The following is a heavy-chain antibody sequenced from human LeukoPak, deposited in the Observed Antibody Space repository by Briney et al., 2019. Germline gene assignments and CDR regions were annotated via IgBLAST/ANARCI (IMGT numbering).Heavy chain of an antibody. D-gene: IGHD5-12*01. CDR1: GFIFSSYS. J-gene: IGHJ4*02. Sequence: GGSLRLSCAASGFIFSSYSIHWVRQAPGKGLEWVAVLSSDGSNKFYADSVKGRFTISRDNSKNTLYLQMNSLRIEDTAVYYCARDRAYSGNDATYFDCCGQGTLVTVSS. V-gene: IGHV3-30-3*01. CDR2: LSSDGSNK. CDR3: ARDRAYSGNDATYFDC.